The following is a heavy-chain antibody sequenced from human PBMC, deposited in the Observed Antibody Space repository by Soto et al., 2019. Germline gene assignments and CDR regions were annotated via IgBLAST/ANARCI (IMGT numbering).Heavy chain of an antibody. CDR2: ISSSGSII. D-gene: IGHD3-22*01. V-gene: IGHV3-11*01. J-gene: IGHJ4*02. CDR3: AKDNADSSGYYYGSLDY. Sequence: GGSLRLSCAASGFTFSDYYMSWIRQATGKGLEWVSYISSSGSIIYYADSVKGRFTISRDHAKSTLYLQMNSLRAEDTAVYYCAKDNADSSGYYYGSLDYWGQGTLVTVGS. CDR1: GFTFSDYY.